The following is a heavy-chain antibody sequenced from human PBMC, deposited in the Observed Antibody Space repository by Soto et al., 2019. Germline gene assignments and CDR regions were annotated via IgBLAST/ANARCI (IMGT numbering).Heavy chain of an antibody. Sequence: QVQLVQSGAEVQKPGSSVKVSCKASGGTFSSYAISWVRQAPGQGLEWMGGIIPIFGTANYAQKFQGRVTITADESTSTAYMELSSLRSEDTAVYYCARDEIVVVTATPDYYYYYGMDVWGQGTTVTVSS. CDR2: IIPIFGTA. J-gene: IGHJ6*02. V-gene: IGHV1-69*01. CDR1: GGTFSSYA. D-gene: IGHD2-21*02. CDR3: ARDEIVVVTATPDYYYYYGMDV.